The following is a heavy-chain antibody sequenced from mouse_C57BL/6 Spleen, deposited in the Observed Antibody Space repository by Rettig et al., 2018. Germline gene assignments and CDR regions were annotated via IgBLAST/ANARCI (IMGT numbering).Heavy chain of an antibody. J-gene: IGHJ4*01. CDR3: AREGTYYAMDY. D-gene: IGHD3-3*01. CDR2: INPTNGGT. V-gene: IGHV1-53*01. CDR1: GYTFTSYW. Sequence: LVKPGASVKLSCKASGYTFTSYWMHWVKQRPGQGLEWIGKINPTNGGTNYNEKFKNKATLTVDKSSSTAYMQLSSLTSEDSAVYYCAREGTYYAMDYWGQGTSVTVSS.